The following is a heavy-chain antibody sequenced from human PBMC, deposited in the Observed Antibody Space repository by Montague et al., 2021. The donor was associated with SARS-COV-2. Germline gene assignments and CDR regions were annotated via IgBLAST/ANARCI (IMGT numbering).Heavy chain of an antibody. J-gene: IGHJ3*01. Sequence: SETLSLTCTVSGGSITNNIYYWAWIRPPPGKGLEWIGSIYYTGNTYYNPSLKSRVTISVVTSKNHFTLKLSSVTAAATAVYYCARLKRYFDSSGSPSAFDFRGQGTKVTVSS. V-gene: IGHV4-39*02. CDR1: GGSITNNIYY. CDR2: IYYTGNT. CDR3: ARLKRYFDSSGSPSAFDF. D-gene: IGHD3-22*01.